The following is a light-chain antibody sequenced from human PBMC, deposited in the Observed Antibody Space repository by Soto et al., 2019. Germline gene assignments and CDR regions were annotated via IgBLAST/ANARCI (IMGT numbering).Light chain of an antibody. J-gene: IGLJ7*01. CDR1: SSAVGSHNL. Sequence: QSALTQPASVSGSPGQSITISCTGTSSAVGSHNLVSWYQQHPGQAPKLMIYEVSKRPLGGSARFSASKSGNTASLTIFGLQSEHEADYFCCSYGGSRAVFGGGTQLTVL. CDR2: EVS. CDR3: CSYGGSRAV. V-gene: IGLV2-23*02.